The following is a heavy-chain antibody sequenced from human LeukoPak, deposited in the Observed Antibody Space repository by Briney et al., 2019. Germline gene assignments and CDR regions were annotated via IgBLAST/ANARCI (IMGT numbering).Heavy chain of an antibody. CDR3: ARDGYRLSGYFYYMDV. D-gene: IGHD2-2*03. CDR2: INTHNGDT. Sequence: GASVKVSCKASGGTFSSYGISWVRQAPGQGLEWMGWINTHNGDTNYAQKLQGRVTMTTDTSTSTAYMELRSLRSDDTAVYYCARDGYRLSGYFYYMDVWGKGTTVTVSS. J-gene: IGHJ6*03. CDR1: GGTFSSYG. V-gene: IGHV1-18*01.